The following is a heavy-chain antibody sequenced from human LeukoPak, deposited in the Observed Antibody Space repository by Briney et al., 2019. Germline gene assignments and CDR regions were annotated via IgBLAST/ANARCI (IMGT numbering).Heavy chain of an antibody. J-gene: IGHJ4*02. CDR3: AGDIVVVPAATWTPYFDY. D-gene: IGHD2-2*01. V-gene: IGHV4-39*01. CDR2: IDYSGST. Sequence: PSETLSLTCTVSGGSISSSSYYWGWIRKPPGKGLEWIGSIDYSGSTYYNPSLKSRVTISVDTSKNQFSLKLSSVTAADTAVYYCAGDIVVVPAATWTPYFDYWGQGTLVTVSS. CDR1: GGSISSSSYY.